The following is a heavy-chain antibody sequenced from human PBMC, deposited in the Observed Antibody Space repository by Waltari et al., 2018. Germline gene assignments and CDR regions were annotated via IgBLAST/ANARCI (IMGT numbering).Heavy chain of an antibody. CDR3: ARDSAHSGYSGYDFDY. Sequence: QVQLVQSGAEVKKPGASVKVSCKASGYTFTGYYMHWVRQAPGQGLEWMGRINPNSGGTNYAHKSISTAYMELSRLRSYDTAVYYCARDSAHSGYSGYDFDYWGQGTLVTVSS. V-gene: IGHV1-2*06. CDR1: GYTFTGYY. CDR2: INPNSGGT. J-gene: IGHJ4*02. D-gene: IGHD5-12*01.